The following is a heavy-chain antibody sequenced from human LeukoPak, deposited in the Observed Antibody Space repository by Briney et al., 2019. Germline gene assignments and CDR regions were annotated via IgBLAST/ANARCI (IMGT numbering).Heavy chain of an antibody. CDR2: TYYRSKWYN. V-gene: IGHV6-1*01. CDR3: TSAYYSSSWPYYYYGMDV. D-gene: IGHD6-13*01. J-gene: IGHJ6*02. Sequence: SQTLSLTCAISGDSVSSNSAAWNWIRQSPSRGLEWLGRTYYRSKWYNDYAVSVKSRITINPDTSKNQFSLQLNSVTPEDTAVYCCTSAYYSSSWPYYYYGMDVWGQGTTVTVSS. CDR1: GDSVSSNSAA.